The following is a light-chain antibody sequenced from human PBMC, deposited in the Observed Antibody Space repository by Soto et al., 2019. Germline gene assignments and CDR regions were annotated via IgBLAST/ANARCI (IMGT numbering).Light chain of an antibody. Sequence: QSALTQPASVSGSPGQSITISCTGTSSDVGNYNYVSWYQQHPGKAPKLMIYEVSNRPSGVSHRCSGSKSANTASLTISGLQAEDEADYYCSSYTTSSTVVFGGGTKLTVL. CDR2: EVS. CDR1: SSDVGNYNY. V-gene: IGLV2-14*01. J-gene: IGLJ2*01. CDR3: SSYTTSSTVV.